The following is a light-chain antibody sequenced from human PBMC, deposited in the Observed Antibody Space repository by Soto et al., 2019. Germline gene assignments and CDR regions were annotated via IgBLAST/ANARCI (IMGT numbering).Light chain of an antibody. V-gene: IGLV2-23*01. CDR1: SSNIGSYNL. CDR3: CSFAGSGTQYV. CDR2: EGS. Sequence: QSALTQPASVSGSLGQSITISCIGTSSNIGSYNLVSWYQHQPGKAPKIMIFEGSKRPSRVSNPFSGSRSGNTASLTISGLQAEDEADYYCCSFAGSGTQYVFGTGTKVTVL. J-gene: IGLJ1*01.